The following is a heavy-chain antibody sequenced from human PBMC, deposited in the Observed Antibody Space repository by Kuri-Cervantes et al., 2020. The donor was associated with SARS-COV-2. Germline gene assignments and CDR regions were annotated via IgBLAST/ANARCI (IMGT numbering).Heavy chain of an antibody. CDR1: GGSISSSSYY. V-gene: IGHV4-39*01. CDR3: ATEYYYAPGSPDAFDI. D-gene: IGHD3-10*01. CDR2: IYYSGNT. J-gene: IGHJ3*02. Sequence: SETLSLTCTVSGGSISSSSYYWGWIRQPPGKGLEWIGSIYYSGNTYYNPSLKSRVTISVDTSKNQFSLKLSSVTAADTAVYYCATEYYYAPGSPDAFDIWGQGTMVTISS.